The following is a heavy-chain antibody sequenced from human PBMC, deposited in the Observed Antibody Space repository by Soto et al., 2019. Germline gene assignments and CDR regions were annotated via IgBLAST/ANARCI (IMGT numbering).Heavy chain of an antibody. V-gene: IGHV5-51*01. D-gene: IGHD3-3*01. CDR3: ARGGVSTRTFDY. Sequence: LKISCKGSGYNFAGSWIAWVRQMPGKGLELMGIIYPSDSDTRYRPSFQGQVTISADKSISSAYLQWSSLRASDTAMYYCARGGVSTRTFDYWGQGTPVTVSS. J-gene: IGHJ4*02. CDR2: IYPSDSDT. CDR1: GYNFAGSW.